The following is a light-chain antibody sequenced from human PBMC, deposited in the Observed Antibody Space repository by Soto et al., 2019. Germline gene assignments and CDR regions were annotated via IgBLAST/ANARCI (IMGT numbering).Light chain of an antibody. V-gene: IGKV1-6*01. J-gene: IGKJ2*01. CDR2: AAS. CDR3: LQDYNFPYT. Sequence: AIQMTQSPSSLSASVGDRVTITCRASQGIKNDLGWYQQRPGKGPKLLIYAASSLQSGVPSRFSGSGSGAYFTLTISSLQPDDFATYYCLQDYNFPYTFGQGTKLEIK. CDR1: QGIKND.